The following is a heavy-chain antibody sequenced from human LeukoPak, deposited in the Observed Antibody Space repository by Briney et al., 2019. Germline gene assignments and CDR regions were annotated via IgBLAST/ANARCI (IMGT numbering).Heavy chain of an antibody. Sequence: GGSLRPSCAASGFTFDDYGMSWVRQAPGKGLEWVSGINWNGGSTGYADSVKGRFTISRDNAKNSLYLQMNSLRAEDAALYYCARAGYDSSGYYLNYFDYWGQGTLVTVSS. V-gene: IGHV3-20*04. D-gene: IGHD3-22*01. CDR3: ARAGYDSSGYYLNYFDY. J-gene: IGHJ4*02. CDR1: GFTFDDYG. CDR2: INWNGGST.